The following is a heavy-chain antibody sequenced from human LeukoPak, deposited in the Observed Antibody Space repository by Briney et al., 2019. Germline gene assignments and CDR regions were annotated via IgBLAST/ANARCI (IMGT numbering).Heavy chain of an antibody. CDR1: GGTFSSYA. V-gene: IGHV1-69*06. CDR3: ARDRRHYDILTGYEAVDY. J-gene: IGHJ4*02. D-gene: IGHD3-9*01. Sequence: ASVKVSCKASGGTFSSYAISWVRQAPGQGLEWMGGIIPIFGTANYAQKFQGRVTITADKSTSTAYMELSSLRSEDTAVYYCARDRRHYDILTGYEAVDYWGRGTLVTVSS. CDR2: IIPIFGTA.